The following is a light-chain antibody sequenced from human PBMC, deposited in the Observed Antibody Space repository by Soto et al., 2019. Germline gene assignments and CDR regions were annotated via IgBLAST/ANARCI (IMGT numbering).Light chain of an antibody. CDR1: QYVSNRY. CDR2: GAS. J-gene: IGKJ1*01. V-gene: IGKV3-20*01. Sequence: EIVLTQSPGTLSLSPGERATLSCRASQYVSNRYLAWYQQKPGQAPRLLIYGASSRATGIPDRFSGSGSGTDFTLTISRLEPEDFAVYYCQQYGSSPRTFGQGTKVDIK. CDR3: QQYGSSPRT.